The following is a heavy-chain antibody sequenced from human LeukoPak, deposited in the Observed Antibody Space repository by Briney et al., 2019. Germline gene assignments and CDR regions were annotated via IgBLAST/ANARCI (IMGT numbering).Heavy chain of an antibody. CDR2: IYHSGST. Sequence: SETLSLTCAVSGYSISSGYYWGWIRQPPGKGREWIGSIYHSGSTYYNPSLKSRVTISVDTSKNQFSLKLSSVTAADTAVYYCARGSTAMADFDYWGQGTLVTVSS. J-gene: IGHJ4*02. D-gene: IGHD5-18*01. CDR3: ARGSTAMADFDY. CDR1: GYSISSGYY. V-gene: IGHV4-38-2*01.